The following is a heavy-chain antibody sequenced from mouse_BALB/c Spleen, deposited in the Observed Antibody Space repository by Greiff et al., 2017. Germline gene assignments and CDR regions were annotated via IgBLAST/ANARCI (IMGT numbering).Heavy chain of an antibody. J-gene: IGHJ4*01. V-gene: IGHV1-9*01. D-gene: IGHD2-10*02. Sequence: VKLQESGAELMKPGASVKISCKATGYTFSSYWIEWVKQRPGHGLEWIGEILPGSGSTNYNEKFKGKATFTADTSSNTAYMQLSSLTSEDSAVYYCARAKYGKGLYAMDYWGQGTSVTVS. CDR1: GYTFSSYW. CDR3: ARAKYGKGLYAMDY. CDR2: ILPGSGST.